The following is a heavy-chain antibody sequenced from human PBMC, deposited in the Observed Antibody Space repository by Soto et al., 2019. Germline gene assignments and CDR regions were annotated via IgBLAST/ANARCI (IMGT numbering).Heavy chain of an antibody. CDR1: GFTFNTAW. CDR3: AADLPDWGAYAFDY. D-gene: IGHD3-16*01. Sequence: EVQLAESGGDLVKPGGSLRLSCAASGFTFNTAWMNWVRQTPGKGLEWVGRIKSKNNVGTIDDAAPVKGRFTISREDSKNTLYLEMSSLKTDDTAVYDCAADLPDWGAYAFDYWGQGTLVTVSS. J-gene: IGHJ4*02. V-gene: IGHV3-15*07. CDR2: IKSKNNVGTI.